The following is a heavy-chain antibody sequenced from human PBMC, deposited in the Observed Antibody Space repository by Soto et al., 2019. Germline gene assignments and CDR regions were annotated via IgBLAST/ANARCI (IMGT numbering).Heavy chain of an antibody. J-gene: IGHJ4*02. CDR3: ARGGIGYCSGDRCYYDF. V-gene: IGHV7-4-1*01. CDR1: GYTFTTYS. D-gene: IGHD2-15*01. CDR2: INTNTGNP. Sequence: QVPLVQSGSELKNPGASVKVSCKASGYTFTTYSIHWLRQAPGQGLEWMGWINTNTGNPTYAQGVTGRLVFSLDTSVSTAHLQNSRLKTEDTVVYYCARGGIGYCSGDRCYYDFWGQGTLVTVSS.